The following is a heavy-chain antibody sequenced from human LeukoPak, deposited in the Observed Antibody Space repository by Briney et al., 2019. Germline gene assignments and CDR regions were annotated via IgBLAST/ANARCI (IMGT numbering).Heavy chain of an antibody. D-gene: IGHD3-22*01. CDR1: GGSISSYY. Sequence: SETLSLTCTVSGGSISSYYWSWIRQPPGKGLEWIGYIYYSGSTNYNPSLNSRVTISVDTPKNHFSLKLSSVTAADTAVNYCASVVVVPGGFDYWGQGTLVTVSS. J-gene: IGHJ4*02. CDR2: IYYSGST. CDR3: ASVVVVPGGFDY. V-gene: IGHV4-59*01.